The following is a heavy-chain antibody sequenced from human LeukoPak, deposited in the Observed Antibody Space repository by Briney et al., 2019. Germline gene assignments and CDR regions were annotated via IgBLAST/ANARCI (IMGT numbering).Heavy chain of an antibody. J-gene: IGHJ4*02. CDR3: ASSYGPAEFDY. CDR1: GFTFSSYW. Sequence: GGSLRLSCAASGFTFSSYWMSWVRQAPGKGLEWVANIKQDGSEKYYVDSVKGRFTISRDNSKNTLYLQMNSLRAEDTAVYYCASSYGPAEFDYWGQGTLVTVSS. D-gene: IGHD5-18*01. V-gene: IGHV3-7*03. CDR2: IKQDGSEK.